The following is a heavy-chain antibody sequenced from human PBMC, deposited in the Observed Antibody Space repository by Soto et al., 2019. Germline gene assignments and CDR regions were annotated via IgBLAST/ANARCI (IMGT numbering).Heavy chain of an antibody. CDR2: IYYSGST. CDR1: GGSISSYY. CDR3: ARESSTTSYYFDY. D-gene: IGHD2-2*01. Sequence: SETLSLTCTVSGGSISSYYLSWIRQPPGKGLEWIGYIYYSGSTNYNPSLKSRVTISVDTSKNQFSLKLSSVTAADTAVYYCARESSTTSYYFDYWGQGTLVTVSS. V-gene: IGHV4-59*01. J-gene: IGHJ4*02.